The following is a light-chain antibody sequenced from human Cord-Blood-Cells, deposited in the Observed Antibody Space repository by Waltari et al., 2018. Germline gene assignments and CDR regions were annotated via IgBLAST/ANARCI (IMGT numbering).Light chain of an antibody. V-gene: IGKV3-11*01. CDR2: DAS. Sequence: EIVLTQSPATLSLSPGERATLSCRASQSVSSYFAWYQQKPGQAPRLLIYDASNRATGIPARFSGSASGTDFTLTISSLEPEDFAVYYCQRRSTWPPVTFGQGTRLEIK. CDR3: QRRSTWPPVT. CDR1: QSVSSY. J-gene: IGKJ5*01.